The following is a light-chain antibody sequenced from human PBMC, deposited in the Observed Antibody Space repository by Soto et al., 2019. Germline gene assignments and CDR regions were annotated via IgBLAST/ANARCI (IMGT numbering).Light chain of an antibody. Sequence: QSVLTQPASVSGSPGQSITISCTGTSSDVGGYNSVSWYRQDPGKAPKLMIYDVTNRPSGVSNRFSGSKSGNTASLTVSGLQAEDEADYYCSSFPSSITYVSGTGTKVTVL. CDR1: SSDVGGYNS. CDR3: SSFPSSITYV. CDR2: DVT. J-gene: IGLJ1*01. V-gene: IGLV2-14*01.